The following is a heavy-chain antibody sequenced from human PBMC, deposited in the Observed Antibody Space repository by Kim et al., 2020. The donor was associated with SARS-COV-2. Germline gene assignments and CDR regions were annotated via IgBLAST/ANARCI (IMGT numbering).Heavy chain of an antibody. J-gene: IGHJ6*02. Sequence: GGSLRLSCAASGFTFSSYAMHWVRQAPGKGLEWVAVISYDGSNKYYADSVKGRFTISRDNSKNTLYLQMNSLRAEDTAVYYCARGRVVGTISYGMDVWGQGTTVTVSS. D-gene: IGHD6-19*01. CDR3: ARGRVVGTISYGMDV. V-gene: IGHV3-30-3*01. CDR1: GFTFSSYA. CDR2: ISYDGSNK.